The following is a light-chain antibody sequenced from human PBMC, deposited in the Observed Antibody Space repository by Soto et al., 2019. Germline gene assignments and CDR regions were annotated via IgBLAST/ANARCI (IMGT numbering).Light chain of an antibody. Sequence: QSALTQPASVSGSPGQSITISCTGISSDVGSYNLVSWYQQHPGKAPKLIIYEDTKRPSGVSNRFSGSKSGNTASLTISGLQAEDEADYYCCSYAGSTTFLYVFGTGTKLTVL. CDR3: CSYAGSTTFLYV. V-gene: IGLV2-23*02. CDR2: EDT. CDR1: SSDVGSYNL. J-gene: IGLJ1*01.